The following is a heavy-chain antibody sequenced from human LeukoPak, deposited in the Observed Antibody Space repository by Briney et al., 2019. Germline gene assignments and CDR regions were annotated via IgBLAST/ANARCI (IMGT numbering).Heavy chain of an antibody. V-gene: IGHV6-1*01. CDR2: TYYRSKWNN. Sequence: SQTLSLTCAISGDSVSSNTAAWNWIRQSPSRGLEWLGRTYYRSKWNNDYAVSVKSRITINPDTSKNQFSLQLNSVTPEDAAIYYCAYYDNRRAWFDPWGQGTLVTVSS. D-gene: IGHD3-22*01. J-gene: IGHJ5*02. CDR3: AYYDNRRAWFDP. CDR1: GDSVSSNTAA.